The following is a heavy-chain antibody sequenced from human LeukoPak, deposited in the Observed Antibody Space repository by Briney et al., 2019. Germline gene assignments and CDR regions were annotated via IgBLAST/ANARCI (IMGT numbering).Heavy chain of an antibody. CDR3: ARGPTVTYFDY. CDR2: ISGRSSTI. CDR1: AFTFSDYS. Sequence: PGGSLRLSCAASAFTFSDYSMNWVRQAPGKGLEWVSYISGRSSTIYYADSVKGRSTISRDNAKNSLYLQMNSLRAEDTAVYYCARGPTVTYFDYWGQGTLVTVSS. J-gene: IGHJ4*02. V-gene: IGHV3-48*04. D-gene: IGHD4-11*01.